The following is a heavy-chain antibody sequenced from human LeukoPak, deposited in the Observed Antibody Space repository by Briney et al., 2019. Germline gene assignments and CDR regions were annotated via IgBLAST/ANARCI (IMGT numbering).Heavy chain of an antibody. CDR1: GGSFSGYY. J-gene: IGHJ5*02. D-gene: IGHD2-15*01. V-gene: IGHV4-34*01. CDR2: INHSGST. Sequence: SEPLSLPCAVYGGSFSGYYWYWIRQPPGKVLEWIGEINHSGSTNYNPFLKSRVTRSVATSKKQFSLRLRSVTAADTAVYYWARGTHWFDPWGQGTLVTVSS. CDR3: ARGTHWFDP.